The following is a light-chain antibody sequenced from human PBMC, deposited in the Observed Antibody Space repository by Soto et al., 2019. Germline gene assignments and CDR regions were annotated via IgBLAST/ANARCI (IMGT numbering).Light chain of an antibody. CDR3: AAWDDSLSGWV. J-gene: IGLJ3*02. Sequence: QSVLTQPPSASGTPGQRVTISCSGSRSNIGSNSVHWYQQLPGTAPKLLIYSNNQRPSGVPDRFSGSKSGTSASLAISGLRSEDEADYYCAAWDDSLSGWVFXGGTKLTVL. CDR2: SNN. V-gene: IGLV1-47*02. CDR1: RSNIGSNS.